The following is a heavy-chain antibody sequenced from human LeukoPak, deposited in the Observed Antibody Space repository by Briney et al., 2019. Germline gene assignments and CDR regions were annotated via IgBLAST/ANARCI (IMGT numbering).Heavy chain of an antibody. Sequence: SETLSLNCTVSGVSVNSHYWSWIRQPPGKGLEWIGFIYDSGRANNKSSLESRVTMTVDTTKNQSSLKLISVTAADTAVYYCARLLKNYYPLDVWGKKTTVTVSS. D-gene: IGHD3-9*01. CDR1: GVSVNSHY. CDR3: ARLLKNYYPLDV. J-gene: IGHJ6*03. CDR2: IYDSGRA. V-gene: IGHV4-59*02.